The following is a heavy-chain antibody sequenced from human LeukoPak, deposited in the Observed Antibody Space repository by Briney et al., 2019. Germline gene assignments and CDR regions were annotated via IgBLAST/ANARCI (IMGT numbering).Heavy chain of an antibody. J-gene: IGHJ4*02. D-gene: IGHD3-10*01. CDR2: ISYDGSNK. CDR1: GFIFSNYA. V-gene: IGHV3-30-3*01. CDR3: ARGGYYGSGNYYNGVDY. Sequence: PGGSLRLSCAASGFIFSNYAMHWVRQAPAKGLEWVALISYDGSNKYYADSVKGRFTISRDNSKDTLYLQMSSLRAEDTAVYYCARGGYYGSGNYYNGVDYWGQGTLVTVSS.